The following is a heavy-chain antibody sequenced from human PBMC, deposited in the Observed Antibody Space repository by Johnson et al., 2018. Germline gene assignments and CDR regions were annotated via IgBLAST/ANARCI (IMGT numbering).Heavy chain of an antibody. CDR2: IWYDGSNK. D-gene: IGHD4-17*01. V-gene: IGHV3-33*06. J-gene: IGHJ3*02. CDR1: GFTFSSYG. Sequence: VQLVETGGGVVQPGRSLRLSCAASGFTFSSYGMHWVRQAPGKGLELVAVIWYDGSNKYYADSVKGRFTISRDNSKNTLYLQMNSLRAEDTAVYYCAKGGYGDYGDAFDIWGQGTMVIVSS. CDR3: AKGGYGDYGDAFDI.